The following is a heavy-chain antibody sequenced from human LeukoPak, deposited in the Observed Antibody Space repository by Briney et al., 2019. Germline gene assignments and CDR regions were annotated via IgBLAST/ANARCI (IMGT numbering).Heavy chain of an antibody. CDR1: GFTFSGYS. D-gene: IGHD7-27*01. V-gene: IGHV3-21*01. CDR3: ARVLETGQDWYFDL. CDR2: ISSSSSYI. Sequence: GGSLRLSCTASGFTFSGYSMSWVRQAPGKGLEWVSCISSSSSYIYYADPLQGRLTTSRDNAKNSLFLRINSLRAEDTAMYYCARVLETGQDWYFDLWGRGALVTVSS. J-gene: IGHJ2*01.